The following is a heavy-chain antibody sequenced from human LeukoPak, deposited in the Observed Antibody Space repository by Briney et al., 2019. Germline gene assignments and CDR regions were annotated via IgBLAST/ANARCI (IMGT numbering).Heavy chain of an antibody. Sequence: ASVKVSCKASGYIFTSYYMHWVRQAPGQGLEWMGIINPSGGSTSYAQKFQGRVTMTRDTSTSTVYMELSSLRSEDTAVYYCARAIFGVVPPDYWGQGTLVTVSS. V-gene: IGHV1-46*01. CDR3: ARAIFGVVPPDY. CDR1: GYIFTSYY. D-gene: IGHD3-3*01. J-gene: IGHJ4*02. CDR2: INPSGGST.